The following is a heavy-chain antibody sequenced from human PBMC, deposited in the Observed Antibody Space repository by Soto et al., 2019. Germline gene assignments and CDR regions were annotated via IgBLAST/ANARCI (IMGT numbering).Heavy chain of an antibody. Sequence: PSETLSLTCAVSGGSISSSNWWSWVRQPPGKGLEWIGEIYHSGSTNYNPSLKSRVTISVDKSKNQFSLKLRSVTAADTAVYYCARVGIAVAGTVGYYYYGMDVWGQGTTVT. CDR3: ARVGIAVAGTVGYYYYGMDV. CDR1: GGSISSSNW. J-gene: IGHJ6*02. V-gene: IGHV4-4*02. CDR2: IYHSGST. D-gene: IGHD6-19*01.